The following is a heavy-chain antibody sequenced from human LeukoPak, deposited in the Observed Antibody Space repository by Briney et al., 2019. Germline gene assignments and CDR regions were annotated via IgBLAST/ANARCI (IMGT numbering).Heavy chain of an antibody. J-gene: IGHJ6*03. CDR1: GGSISSGSYY. CDR2: IYTSGST. CDR3: ARGHSIEPYYYYYYMDV. D-gene: IGHD4-11*01. Sequence: SETLSLTCTVSGGSISSGSYYRSWIRQPAGKGLEWIGRIYTSGSTNYNPSLKSRVTISVDTSKNQFSLKLSSVTAADTAVYYCARGHSIEPYYYYYYMDVWGKGTTVTVSS. V-gene: IGHV4-61*02.